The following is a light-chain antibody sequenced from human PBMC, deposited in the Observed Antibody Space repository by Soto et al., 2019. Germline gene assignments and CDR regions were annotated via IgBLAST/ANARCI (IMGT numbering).Light chain of an antibody. Sequence: AIQMTQSPSSLSASVGDRVTITCRASQAIKNDVAWYQQKPRKAPNLLIFAASSLRSGVPSRFSGSGSGSDFTLTITSLQPEDFATYFCLQHNTYPRTFGQGTKVEIK. V-gene: IGKV1-6*01. CDR2: AAS. J-gene: IGKJ1*01. CDR3: LQHNTYPRT. CDR1: QAIKND.